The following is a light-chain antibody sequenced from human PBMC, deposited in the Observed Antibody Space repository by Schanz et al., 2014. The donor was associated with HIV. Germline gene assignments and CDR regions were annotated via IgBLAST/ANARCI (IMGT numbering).Light chain of an antibody. V-gene: IGKV3-20*01. J-gene: IGKJ1*01. CDR1: QSVGGSQ. Sequence: EIVLTQSPGRLSLSPGERATLSCRASQSVGGSQLAWFQLKRGQPPRLLIYATSFRAVGIPDRFSGSGSETDFTLTISRLEPEDFAVYYCQQYGSSRWTFGQGTKVEIK. CDR3: QQYGSSRWT. CDR2: ATS.